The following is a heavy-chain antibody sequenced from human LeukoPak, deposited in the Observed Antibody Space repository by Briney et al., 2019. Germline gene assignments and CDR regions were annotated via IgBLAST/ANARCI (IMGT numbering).Heavy chain of an antibody. V-gene: IGHV3-23*01. D-gene: IGHD2-8*01. CDR1: GFTFSNYA. CDR2: FSGSGGTT. CDR3: ANGNRCTSPNCLGYYYFYMDV. J-gene: IGHJ6*03. Sequence: GGSLRLSCAASGFTFSNYAMNWVRQAPGRGLEWVSGFSGSGGTTYYADSVKGRFTISRDNSKNTLYPQMNSLRVEDTAVYYCANGNRCTSPNCLGYYYFYMDVWGKGTTVTVSS.